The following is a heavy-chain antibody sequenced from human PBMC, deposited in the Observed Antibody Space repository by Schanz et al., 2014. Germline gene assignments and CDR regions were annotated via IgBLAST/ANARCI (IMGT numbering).Heavy chain of an antibody. CDR1: GFTFTTFA. CDR2: ISDRGDGT. V-gene: IGHV3-23*01. CDR3: AKDQLANYRGSGYNWFDP. J-gene: IGHJ5*02. Sequence: EQVLESGGGFVQPGGSLRLSCATSGFTFTTFAMTWVRQAPGKGLEWVSGISDRGDGTNYGDSVRGRFTISRDNSRNTVYLQMNSLRADDTAVYYCAKDQLANYRGSGYNWFDPWGQGTLVTVSS. D-gene: IGHD3-10*01.